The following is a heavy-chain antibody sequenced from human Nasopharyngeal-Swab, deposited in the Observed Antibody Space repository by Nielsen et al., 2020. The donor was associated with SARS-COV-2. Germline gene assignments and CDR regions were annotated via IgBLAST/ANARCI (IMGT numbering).Heavy chain of an antibody. Sequence: SETLSLTCTVSGGSISSSSYYWGWIRQPPGKGLEWIGSIYYSGSTHYNPSLKSRVTISVDTSKNQFSLKLSSVTAADTAVYYCARGQERGYSYGYRGYYYYYMDVWGKGTTVTVSS. CDR1: GGSISSSSYY. CDR2: IYYSGST. V-gene: IGHV4-39*01. CDR3: ARGQERGYSYGYRGYYYYYMDV. D-gene: IGHD5-18*01. J-gene: IGHJ6*03.